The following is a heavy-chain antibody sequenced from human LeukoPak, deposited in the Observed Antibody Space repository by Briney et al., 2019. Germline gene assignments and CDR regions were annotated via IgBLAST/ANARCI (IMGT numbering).Heavy chain of an antibody. CDR3: AKDMGIVGTMGLGKLDY. V-gene: IGHV3-53*05. D-gene: IGHD5-12*01. CDR2: IYSGGST. J-gene: IGHJ4*02. CDR1: GFTVSSNY. Sequence: GGSLRLSCAASGFTVSSNYMSWVRQAPGKGLEWVSVIYSGGSTYYADSVKGRFTISRDNSKNTLYLQMNSLRAEDTAVYYCAKDMGIVGTMGLGKLDYWGQGTLVTVSS.